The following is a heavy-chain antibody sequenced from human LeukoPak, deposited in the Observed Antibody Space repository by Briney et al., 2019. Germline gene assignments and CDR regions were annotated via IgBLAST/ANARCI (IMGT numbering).Heavy chain of an antibody. D-gene: IGHD3-22*01. CDR3: ARDLDYYDSSGYYSYYYMDV. CDR1: GGSLSSGSYY. V-gene: IGHV4-61*02. CDR2: IYTSGST. J-gene: IGHJ6*03. Sequence: SETLSLTCTVSGGSLSSGSYYWRWIRQPAGTGLEWIGRIYTSGSTNYNPSLKSRVTISVDTSKNQFSLKLSSVTAADTAVYYCARDLDYYDSSGYYSYYYMDVWGKGTTVTISS.